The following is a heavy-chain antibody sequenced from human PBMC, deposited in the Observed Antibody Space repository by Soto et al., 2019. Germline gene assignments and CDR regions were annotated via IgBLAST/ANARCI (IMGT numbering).Heavy chain of an antibody. J-gene: IGHJ4*02. D-gene: IGHD3-10*01. CDR3: ARVSGLSGSGSYYNANRFDY. CDR1: GYTFTSYY. CDR2: INPSGGST. Sequence: GASVKVSCKASGYTFTSYYMHWVRQAPGQGLEWMGIINPSGGSTSYAQKFQGRVTMTRDTSTSTVYMELSSLRSEDTAVYYCARVSGLSGSGSYYNANRFDYWGQGTLVTVS. V-gene: IGHV1-46*01.